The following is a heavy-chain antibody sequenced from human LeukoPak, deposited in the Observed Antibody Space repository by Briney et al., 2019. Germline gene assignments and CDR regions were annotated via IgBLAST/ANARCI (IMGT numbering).Heavy chain of an antibody. CDR1: GYTFASYD. D-gene: IGHD5-12*01. V-gene: IGHV1-8*01. CDR3: ARGLGYSGYSGDY. Sequence: ASAKVSCKASGYTFASYDINWVRQATGQGLEWMGWMNPNSGNTGYAQKFQGRVTMTRNTSISTAYMELSSLRSEDTAVYYCARGLGYSGYSGDYWGQGTLVTVSS. J-gene: IGHJ4*02. CDR2: MNPNSGNT.